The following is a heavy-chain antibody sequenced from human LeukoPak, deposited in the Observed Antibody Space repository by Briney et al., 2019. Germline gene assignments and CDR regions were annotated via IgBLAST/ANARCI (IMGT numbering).Heavy chain of an antibody. J-gene: IGHJ4*02. CDR2: ISTSGST. CDR1: GDSMGNDY. D-gene: IGHD1-26*01. V-gene: IGHV4-4*07. Sequence: PSETLSLTCTVSGDSMGNDYWSWIRQSAGKGLEWIGRISTSGSTDYNPSLRSRVTMSVDTSRNQFSLTLTSMTAADTAVYYCAGNELRSYGLVHYWGQGTLVTVSS. CDR3: AGNELRSYGLVHY.